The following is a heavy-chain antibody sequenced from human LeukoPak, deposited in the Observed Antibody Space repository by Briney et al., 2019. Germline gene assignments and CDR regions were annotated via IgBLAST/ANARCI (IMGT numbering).Heavy chain of an antibody. CDR1: GGSFSGYY. Sequence: SETLSLTCAAYGGSFSGYYWSWIRQPPGKGLEWIGEINDSGSTNYNPSLKSRVTISVDTSKNQFSLKLSSVTAADTAVYYCARSGYSSGWYSRQIDYWGQGTLVTVSS. V-gene: IGHV4-34*01. D-gene: IGHD6-19*01. J-gene: IGHJ4*02. CDR2: INDSGST. CDR3: ARSGYSSGWYSRQIDY.